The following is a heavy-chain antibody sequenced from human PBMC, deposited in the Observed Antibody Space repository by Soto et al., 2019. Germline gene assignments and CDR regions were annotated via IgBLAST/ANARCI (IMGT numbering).Heavy chain of an antibody. J-gene: IGHJ4*02. D-gene: IGHD5-18*01. Sequence: SETLSLTCTVSGGSISSSSYYWGWIRQSPGKGLEWIGSIYYSGSTYYNPSLKSRVTISVDTSKNQSSLKLSSVTAADTAVYYCARESRGYSYGTGFDYWGQGTLVTVPQ. V-gene: IGHV4-39*07. CDR3: ARESRGYSYGTGFDY. CDR1: GGSISSSSYY. CDR2: IYYSGST.